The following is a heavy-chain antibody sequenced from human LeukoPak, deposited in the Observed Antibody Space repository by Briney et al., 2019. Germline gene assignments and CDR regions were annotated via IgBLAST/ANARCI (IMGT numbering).Heavy chain of an antibody. D-gene: IGHD1-26*01. J-gene: IGHJ6*03. CDR1: GGTFSSYA. Sequence: ASVKVSCKASGGTFSSYAISWVRQAPGQGLEWMGGIIPIFGTANYAQKFQGRVTITADKSTSTAYMELSSLRSEDTAVYYCARDQGDHVELPGDYYYYMDVWGKGTTVTISS. CDR3: ARDQGDHVELPGDYYYYMDV. CDR2: IIPIFGTA. V-gene: IGHV1-69*06.